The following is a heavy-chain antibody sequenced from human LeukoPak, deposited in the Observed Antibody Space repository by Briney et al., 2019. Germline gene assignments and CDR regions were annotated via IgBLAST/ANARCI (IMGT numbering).Heavy chain of an antibody. V-gene: IGHV3-7*01. Sequence: GGSLRLSCAASGFTFSSYWMSWVRQAPGKGLEWVANIKQDGSEKYYVDSVKGRFTISRDNAKNSLYLQMDSLRAEDTAVYYCAKSGYSPYYFDYWGQGTLVTVSS. CDR3: AKSGYSPYYFDY. CDR2: IKQDGSEK. J-gene: IGHJ4*02. CDR1: GFTFSSYW. D-gene: IGHD3-3*01.